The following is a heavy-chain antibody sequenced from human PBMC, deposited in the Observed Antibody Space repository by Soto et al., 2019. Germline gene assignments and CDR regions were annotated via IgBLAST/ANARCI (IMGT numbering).Heavy chain of an antibody. J-gene: IGHJ4*02. CDR3: ARDRIAASGREIDY. V-gene: IGHV3-7*01. D-gene: IGHD6-13*01. CDR2: IKQDGSEK. Sequence: PGGSLRLSCAVSGFTFSNYWMSWVRQAPGKGLEWVANIKQDGSEKYYVDSVKGRFTISRDNTKNSLYLQMNSLRAEDTAVYYCARDRIAASGREIDYWGQGTLVTVSS. CDR1: GFTFSNYW.